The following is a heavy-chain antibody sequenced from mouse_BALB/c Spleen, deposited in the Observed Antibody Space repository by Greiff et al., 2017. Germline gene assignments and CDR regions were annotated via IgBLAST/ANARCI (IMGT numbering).Heavy chain of an antibody. CDR1: GFTFSSYA. J-gene: IGHJ4*01. CDR2: ISSGGST. CDR3: ARGGMITYYAMDY. D-gene: IGHD2-4*01. Sequence: EVKLVESGGGLVKPGGSLKLSCAASGFTFSSYAMSWVRQTPEKRLEWVASISSGGSTYYPDSVKGRFTISRDNARNILYLQMSSLRSEDTAMYYCARGGMITYYAMDYWGQGTSVTVSS. V-gene: IGHV5-6-5*01.